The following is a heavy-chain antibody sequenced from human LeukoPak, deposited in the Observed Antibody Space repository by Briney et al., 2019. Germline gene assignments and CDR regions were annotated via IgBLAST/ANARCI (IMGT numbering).Heavy chain of an antibody. V-gene: IGHV3-7*04. CDR1: GFTFSSYW. CDR2: IKQDGSKK. CDR3: TRVGYIDEGIDY. J-gene: IGHJ4*02. D-gene: IGHD5-24*01. Sequence: GGSLRLSCAASGFTFSSYWMSWVRQAPGKGLEWVANIKQDGSKKSYVDSVKGRFTISRDDAKNSLYLQMNSLRAEDTAIYYCTRVGYIDEGIDYWGQGTLVTVSS.